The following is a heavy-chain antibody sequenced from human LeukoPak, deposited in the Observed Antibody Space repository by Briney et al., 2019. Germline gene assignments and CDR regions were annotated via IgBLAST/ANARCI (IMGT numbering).Heavy chain of an antibody. CDR2: IHSGGST. CDR1: GFTVRSNY. D-gene: IGHD6-13*01. V-gene: IGHV3-53*04. CDR3: ASASGQQLVQTN. J-gene: IGHJ4*02. Sequence: GGSLRLSCAASGFTVRSNYMSWVRQAPGRGLEWVSVIHSGGSTYYADSVKGRFTISRHNSKNTLYLQMNSLRAEDTAVYYCASASGQQLVQTNWGQGTLVTVSS.